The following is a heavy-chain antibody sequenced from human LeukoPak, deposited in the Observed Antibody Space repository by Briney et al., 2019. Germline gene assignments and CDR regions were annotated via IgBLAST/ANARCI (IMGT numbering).Heavy chain of an antibody. CDR3: ARVAAIFGVGIYMDV. J-gene: IGHJ6*03. D-gene: IGHD3-3*01. V-gene: IGHV3-21*01. CDR1: GFTFNSYS. CDR2: ISSSSSYI. Sequence: GGSLRLSCAASGFTFNSYSMNWVRQARGKGLEWVSSISSSSSYIYYADSVKGRFTISRDNAKNSLYLQMNSLRAEDTAVYYCARVAAIFGVGIYMDVWGKGTTVTVSS.